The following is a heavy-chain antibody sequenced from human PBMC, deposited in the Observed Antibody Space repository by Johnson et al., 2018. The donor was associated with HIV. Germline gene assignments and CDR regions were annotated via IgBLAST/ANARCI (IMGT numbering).Heavy chain of an antibody. CDR3: ATDAFDI. V-gene: IGHV3-7*03. CDR2: IKQDGSEK. J-gene: IGHJ3*02. CDR1: GFTFGDYA. Sequence: VQLVESGGGLVQPGRSLRLSCTASGFTFGDYAMSWVRQAPGKGLEWVANIKQDGSEKYYVDSVKGRFTISRDNAKNSLSLKMNSRRAEDTAVYYWATDAFDIWGQGTMVTVSS.